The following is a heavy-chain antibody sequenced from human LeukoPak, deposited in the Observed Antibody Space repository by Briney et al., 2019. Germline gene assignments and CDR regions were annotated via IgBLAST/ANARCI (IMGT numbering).Heavy chain of an antibody. V-gene: IGHV1-24*01. CDR3: ATEPKWRWLRLGPPFDP. Sequence: ASVKLSCKVSGYALTEISIAWVRQAPGKGHGLMGGFDPGGGERSYAQKDQGRVTMTDDTSTDTAYMELSSLRSEDTAVYYCATEPKWRWLRLGPPFDPCGQGTLVTVSS. D-gene: IGHD5-12*01. J-gene: IGHJ5*02. CDR2: FDPGGGER. CDR1: GYALTEIS.